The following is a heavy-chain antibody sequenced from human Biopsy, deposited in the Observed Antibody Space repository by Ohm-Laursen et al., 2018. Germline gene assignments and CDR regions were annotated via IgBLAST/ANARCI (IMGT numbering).Heavy chain of an antibody. D-gene: IGHD6-19*01. CDR2: INPSGSTT. CDR1: GYSFTSYY. V-gene: IGHV1-46*01. Sequence: GASVKVSCKVSGYSFTSYYMHWVRQAPGQGLEWMGIINPSGSTTSYPQIFQGRVTMTRDTSKSTVYMELSSLRSADTAVYFCARNTGWYGDLYYFDYWGQGTLVTVSS. J-gene: IGHJ4*02. CDR3: ARNTGWYGDLYYFDY.